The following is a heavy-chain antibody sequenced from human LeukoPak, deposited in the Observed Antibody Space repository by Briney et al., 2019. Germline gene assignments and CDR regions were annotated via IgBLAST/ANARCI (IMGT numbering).Heavy chain of an antibody. CDR3: ARGLDGMDV. J-gene: IGHJ6*02. CDR2: INHSGST. V-gene: IGHV4-34*01. CDR1: GGSFSGYY. Sequence: SETLSLTCAVYGGSFSGYYWSWIRQPPGKGLEWIGEINHSGSTNYNPSLKSRVTISVDTSKNQFSLKLSSVTAADTAVYYCARGLDGMDVWGQGTKVTVSS.